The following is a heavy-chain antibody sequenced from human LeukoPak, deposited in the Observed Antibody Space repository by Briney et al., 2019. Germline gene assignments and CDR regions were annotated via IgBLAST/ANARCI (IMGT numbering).Heavy chain of an antibody. CDR2: IYSGGST. CDR3: ARDRRITFGGVIVV. J-gene: IGHJ4*02. Sequence: GGSLRLSCAASGFTVSSNYMSWVRQAPWKGLEWVSVIYSGGSTYYADSVMGRFTISRDNSKNKLYLQMNSLRAEDTAVYYCARDRRITFGGVIVVWGQGTLVTVSS. CDR1: GFTVSSNY. D-gene: IGHD3-16*02. V-gene: IGHV3-53*01.